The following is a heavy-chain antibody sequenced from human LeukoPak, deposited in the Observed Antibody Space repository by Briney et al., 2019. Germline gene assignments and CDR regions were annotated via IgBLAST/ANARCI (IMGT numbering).Heavy chain of an antibody. D-gene: IGHD5-24*01. J-gene: IGHJ4*02. Sequence: GGSLRLSCAASGFTFSNYSMNWVRQAPGKGLEWVSYISSRSYAIYYADSVKGRFTISRDNAKNPLYLQMNSLRDEDTAVYYCAREERDGYLDYWGQGTLVSASS. CDR2: ISSRSYAI. V-gene: IGHV3-48*02. CDR1: GFTFSNYS. CDR3: AREERDGYLDY.